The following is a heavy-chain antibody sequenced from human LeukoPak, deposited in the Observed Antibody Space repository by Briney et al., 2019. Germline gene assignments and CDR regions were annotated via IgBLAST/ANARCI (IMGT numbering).Heavy chain of an antibody. V-gene: IGHV5-51*01. Sequence: GESLKISCKGSGYRFTNYWIGWVRQMPGKGLEWMGIIYPGDSDSIYSPSFQGQVTISVDTATTTAYLQWRSLEASDTAMYYCERSQGHCAGNCYPPFEYWGQGTLVTVSA. CDR3: ERSQGHCAGNCYPPFEY. D-gene: IGHD2-21*02. CDR1: GYRFTNYW. CDR2: IYPGDSDS. J-gene: IGHJ4*02.